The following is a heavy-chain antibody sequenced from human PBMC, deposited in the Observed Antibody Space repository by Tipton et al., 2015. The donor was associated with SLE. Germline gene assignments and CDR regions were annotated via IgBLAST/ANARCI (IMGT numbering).Heavy chain of an antibody. CDR1: GDSISGYY. CDR2: IYYNGGT. Sequence: LRLSCTVSGDSISGYYWSWIRQSPEKGLEWIGYIYYNGGTNYNPSLKSRVSISVDTSKNQFFLKLTSVTAADTAVYYCARVPNSSWYGSALDIWGQGTMVTVSS. CDR3: ARVPNSSWYGSALDI. D-gene: IGHD6-13*01. V-gene: IGHV4-59*12. J-gene: IGHJ3*02.